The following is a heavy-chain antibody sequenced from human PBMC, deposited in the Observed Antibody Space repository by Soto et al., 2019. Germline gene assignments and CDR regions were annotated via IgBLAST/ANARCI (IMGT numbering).Heavy chain of an antibody. CDR1: GFTFSSYG. Sequence: PGGSLRLSCAASGFTFSSYGMHWVRQAPGKGLDWVAVIWYDGSNKYYADSVKGRFTISRDNSKNTLYLQMNSLRAEDTAVYYCARDYDYGDYNQYYYYGMDVWGQGTTVTVSS. D-gene: IGHD4-17*01. CDR3: ARDYDYGDYNQYYYYGMDV. CDR2: IWYDGSNK. J-gene: IGHJ6*02. V-gene: IGHV3-33*08.